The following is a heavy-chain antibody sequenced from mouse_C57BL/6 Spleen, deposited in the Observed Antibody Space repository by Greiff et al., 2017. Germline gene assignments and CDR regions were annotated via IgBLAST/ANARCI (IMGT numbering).Heavy chain of an antibody. V-gene: IGHV1-64*01. CDR2: IHPNSGST. CDR1: GYTFTSYW. J-gene: IGHJ2*01. CDR3: ARDYCSSYGDYFDY. Sequence: VQLQQPGAELVKPGASVKLSCKASGYTFTSYWMHWVKQRPGQGLEWIGMIHPNSGSTNYNEKFKSKATLTVDKSSSTAYMQLSSLTSEDSAVXYCARDYCSSYGDYFDYWGQGTTLTVSS. D-gene: IGHD1-1*01.